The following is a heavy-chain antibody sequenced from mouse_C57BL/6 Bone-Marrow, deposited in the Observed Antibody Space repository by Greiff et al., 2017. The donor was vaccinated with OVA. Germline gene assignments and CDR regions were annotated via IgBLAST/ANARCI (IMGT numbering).Heavy chain of an antibody. J-gene: IGHJ4*01. V-gene: IGHV1-72*01. D-gene: IGHD2-2*01. CDR2: IDPNSGGT. CDR1: GYTFTSYW. Sequence: QVQLQQPGAELVKPGASVKLSCKASGYTFTSYWMHWVKQRPGRGLEWIGRIDPNSGGTKYNEKFKSKATLTVDKPSSTAYMQLSSLTSADSAVDYYARLELRRVTTQYYAMDYWGQGTSVTVSS. CDR3: ARLELRRVTTQYYAMDY.